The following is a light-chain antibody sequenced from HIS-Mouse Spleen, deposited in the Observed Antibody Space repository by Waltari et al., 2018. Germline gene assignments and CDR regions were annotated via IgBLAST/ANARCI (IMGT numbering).Light chain of an antibody. J-gene: IGLJ1*01. CDR1: SSDVGGYNY. CDR3: SSYTSSSTYV. CDR2: DVS. Sequence: QSALTQPASVSGSPGQSITISCTGTSSDVGGYNYVSWYQQHPGKAPKLMLYDVSNRPSGVSNRFSGSKSGNTSCLTISGLQAEDEADYYCSSYTSSSTYVFGTGTKVTVL. V-gene: IGLV2-14*03.